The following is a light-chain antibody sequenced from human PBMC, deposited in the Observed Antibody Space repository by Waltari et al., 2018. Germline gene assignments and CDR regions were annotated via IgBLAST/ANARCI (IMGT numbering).Light chain of an antibody. V-gene: IGLV1-44*01. CDR3: ASWDDSLNGHWV. CDR2: RNE. CDR1: SPNLGTNV. J-gene: IGLJ3*02. Sequence: QSVLTQPPSASGTPGQRVTISCSGTSPNLGTNVVNWYQQVPGTAPKLLIYRNERRPAGVPARFSASKSGTSASLAISGLQSEDEAEYYCASWDDSLNGHWVFGGGTKVTVL.